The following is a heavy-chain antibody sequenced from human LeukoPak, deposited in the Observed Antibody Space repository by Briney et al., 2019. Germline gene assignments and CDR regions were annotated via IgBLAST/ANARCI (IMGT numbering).Heavy chain of an antibody. D-gene: IGHD3-22*01. CDR2: FDPGDGET. CDR1: GYTLTELS. Sequence: ASVTVSCKVSGYTLTELSMHWVRQAPGKGLEWMGGFDPGDGETIYAQKFQGRVTMTEDTSTDTAYMELSSLRSEDTAVYYCATRPKHYYDSSGYYSWGQGTLVTVSS. V-gene: IGHV1-24*01. J-gene: IGHJ4*02. CDR3: ATRPKHYYDSSGYYS.